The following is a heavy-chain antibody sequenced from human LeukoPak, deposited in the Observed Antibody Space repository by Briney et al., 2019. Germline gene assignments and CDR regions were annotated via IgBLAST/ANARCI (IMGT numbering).Heavy chain of an antibody. V-gene: IGHV3-74*01. J-gene: IGHJ4*02. CDR2: INTDGSST. Sequence: PGGSLRLSCAASGFTFSSYWMHWVRQAPGKGLVWVSRINTDGSSTSYADSVKGRFTISRDNAKNSLYLQMNSLRAEDTAVYYCTRTGYRSNWYVPNWGQGTLVTVSS. D-gene: IGHD6-13*01. CDR3: TRTGYRSNWYVPN. CDR1: GFTFSSYW.